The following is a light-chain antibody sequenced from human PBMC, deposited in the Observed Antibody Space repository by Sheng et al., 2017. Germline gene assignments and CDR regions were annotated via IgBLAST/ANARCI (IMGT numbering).Light chain of an antibody. J-gene: IGKJ1*01. CDR1: QGISSY. V-gene: IGKV1-8*01. Sequence: AIRMTQSPSSFSASTGDRVTITCRASQGISSYLAWYQQKPGKAPNLLIYKASNLDSGVPSRFSGSGSGTEFTLTISSLQPDDFATYYCQQYNTYPWTFGQGTKVEIK. CDR2: KAS. CDR3: QQYNTYPWT.